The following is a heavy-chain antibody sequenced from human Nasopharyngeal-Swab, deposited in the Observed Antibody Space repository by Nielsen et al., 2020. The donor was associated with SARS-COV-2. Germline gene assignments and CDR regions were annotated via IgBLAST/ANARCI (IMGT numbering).Heavy chain of an antibody. D-gene: IGHD3-10*01. J-gene: IGHJ4*02. CDR1: GGSFSGYY. Sequence: SETLSLTCAVSGGSFSGYYWSWIRQHPGKGLEWIGYIYYSGSTYYNPSLKSRVTISVDTSKNQFSLKLSSVTAADTAVYYCARVGSWFGLYYFDYWGQGTLVTV. CDR3: ARVGSWFGLYYFDY. CDR2: IYYSGST. V-gene: IGHV4-31*11.